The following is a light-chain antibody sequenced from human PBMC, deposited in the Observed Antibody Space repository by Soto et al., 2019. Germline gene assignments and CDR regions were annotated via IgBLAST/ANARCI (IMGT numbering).Light chain of an antibody. V-gene: IGLV1-44*01. Sequence: QSALTQPPSASGTPGQRVTISCSGSSSNIGSNTVNWYQQLPGTAPKLLIHSNNRRPSGVPDRFSGSKSGTSASLAISGLQSEDEADYYCAAWDDSLNGHYVFGNGTKVTVL. J-gene: IGLJ1*01. CDR3: AAWDDSLNGHYV. CDR2: SNN. CDR1: SSNIGSNT.